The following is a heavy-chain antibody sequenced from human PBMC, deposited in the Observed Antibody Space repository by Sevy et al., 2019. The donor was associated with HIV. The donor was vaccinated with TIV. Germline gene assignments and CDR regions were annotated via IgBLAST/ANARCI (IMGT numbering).Heavy chain of an antibody. Sequence: GESLKISCKGSGYTINTYWIAWVRQMPGKGLEWMGIIYPDDSDTRYSPSSQGHVTFSADKSTDTAYLQWSSLKASDTAMYYCARPALNYYDSNGYGFNLWGQGTMVTVSS. CDR1: GYTINTYW. CDR3: ARPALNYYDSNGYGFNL. V-gene: IGHV5-51*01. D-gene: IGHD3-22*01. J-gene: IGHJ3*01. CDR2: IYPDDSDT.